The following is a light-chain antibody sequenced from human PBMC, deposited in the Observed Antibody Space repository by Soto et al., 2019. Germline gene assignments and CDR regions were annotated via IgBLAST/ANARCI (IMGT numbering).Light chain of an antibody. V-gene: IGKV3-15*01. CDR1: QSVSSN. Sequence: EIVMTQSPATLSVSPGERATLSCRASQSVSSNLAWYQQKPGQAPRLLIYDASTRATGIPARFSGSGSGTDFTLTISSLQSEDSAVYHCQQYNNWPQTFGQGTKVEIK. CDR3: QQYNNWPQT. CDR2: DAS. J-gene: IGKJ1*01.